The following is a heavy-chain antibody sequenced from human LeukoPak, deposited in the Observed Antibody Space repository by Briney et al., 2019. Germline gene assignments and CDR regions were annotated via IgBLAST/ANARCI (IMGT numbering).Heavy chain of an antibody. V-gene: IGHV3-30-3*01. CDR3: ARSQITMIVVVITSFDY. D-gene: IGHD3-22*01. CDR1: GFTFSSYA. J-gene: IGHJ4*02. CDR2: ISYDGSNK. Sequence: GRSLRLSCAASGFTFSSYAMHWVRQAPGKGLEWVAVISYDGSNKYYADSVKGRFTISRDNSKNTLYLQMNSLRAEDTAVYYCARSQITMIVVVITSFDYWGQGTLVTVSS.